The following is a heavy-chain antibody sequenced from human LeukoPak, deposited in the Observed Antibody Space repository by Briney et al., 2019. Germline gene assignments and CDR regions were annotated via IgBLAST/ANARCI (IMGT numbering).Heavy chain of an antibody. D-gene: IGHD1-1*01. CDR2: IWYDGSNK. CDR3: ARERERPKNNYYYYYYMDV. CDR1: GFTFSSYG. V-gene: IGHV3-33*01. J-gene: IGHJ6*03. Sequence: GGSLRLSCAASGFTFSSYGMHWVRQAPGKGLEWVAVIWYDGSNKYYADSVKGRFTISRDNAKNSLYLQMNSLRAEDTAVYYCARERERPKNNYYYYYYMDVWGKGTTVTVSS.